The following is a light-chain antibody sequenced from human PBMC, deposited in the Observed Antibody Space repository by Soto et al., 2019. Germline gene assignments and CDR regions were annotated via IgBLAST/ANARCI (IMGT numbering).Light chain of an antibody. CDR1: QSVKSSY. V-gene: IGKV3-20*01. CDR3: QQYGSSLYT. J-gene: IGKJ2*01. CDR2: GAS. Sequence: EIVLTQSPGTLSLSPGESATLSCRASQSVKSSYLAWYQQKPGQAPRLLIYGASSRATGIPDRFSGSGSGTDFTLTISRLKAEDYAVYCCQQYGSSLYTFGEGTKVEIK.